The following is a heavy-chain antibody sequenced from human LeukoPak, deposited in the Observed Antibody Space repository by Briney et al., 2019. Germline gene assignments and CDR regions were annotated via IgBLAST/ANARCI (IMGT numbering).Heavy chain of an antibody. D-gene: IGHD6-13*01. Sequence: ASVKVSCKASGYTFTSYYMHWVRQAPGQGLEWMGIINPSGGSTSYAQKFQGRVTMTRDTSTSTVYMELSSLRSEDTAVYYCARDHLQQQLGQSRTEYFQHWGQGTLVTVSS. CDR1: GYTFTSYY. CDR3: ARDHLQQQLGQSRTEYFQH. CDR2: INPSGGST. V-gene: IGHV1-46*01. J-gene: IGHJ1*01.